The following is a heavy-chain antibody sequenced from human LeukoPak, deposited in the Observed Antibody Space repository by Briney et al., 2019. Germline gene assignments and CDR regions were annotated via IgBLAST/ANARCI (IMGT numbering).Heavy chain of an antibody. J-gene: IGHJ4*02. CDR1: GFTFSSYG. D-gene: IGHD1-26*01. CDR2: IRYDGSNK. CDR3: ARDLSGSYTFDY. V-gene: IGHV3-30*02. Sequence: GGSLRLSCAASGFTFSSYGMHWVRQAPGKGLEWVAFIRYDGSNKYYADSVKGRFTISRDNSKNTLYLQMNSLRAEDTTVYYCARDLSGSYTFDYLGQGTLVTVSS.